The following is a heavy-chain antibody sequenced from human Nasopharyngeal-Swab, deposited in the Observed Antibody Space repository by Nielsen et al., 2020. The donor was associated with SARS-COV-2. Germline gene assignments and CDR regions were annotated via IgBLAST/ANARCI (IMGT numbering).Heavy chain of an antibody. D-gene: IGHD3-10*01. Sequence: GESLKISCAASGFTFSGYAMSWVRQAPGKGLEWVSAIGSTGGSTYYADSVKGQFTISRDNSKNTLYLQMNSLRAEDTAVYYCARGGPRRYYGSGILEYYGMDVWGQGTTVTVSS. CDR3: ARGGPRRYYGSGILEYYGMDV. CDR2: IGSTGGST. J-gene: IGHJ6*02. V-gene: IGHV3-23*01. CDR1: GFTFSGYA.